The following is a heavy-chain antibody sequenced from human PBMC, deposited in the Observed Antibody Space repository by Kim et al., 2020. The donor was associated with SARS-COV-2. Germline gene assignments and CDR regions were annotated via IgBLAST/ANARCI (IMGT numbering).Heavy chain of an antibody. CDR3: VREGARAAAGTKSFDY. CDR1: GGSISSSNW. CDR2: IYHSGST. J-gene: IGHJ4*02. D-gene: IGHD6-13*01. V-gene: IGHV4-4*02. Sequence: SETLSLTCAVSGGSISSSNWWSWVRQPPGKGLEWIGEIYHSGSTNYNPSLKSRVTISVDKSKNQLSLKLSSVTAADTAVYYCVREGARAAAGTKSFDYWGQGTLVTVSS.